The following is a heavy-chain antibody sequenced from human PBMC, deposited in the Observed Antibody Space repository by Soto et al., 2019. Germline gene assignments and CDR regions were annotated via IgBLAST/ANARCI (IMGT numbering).Heavy chain of an antibody. V-gene: IGHV4-59*01. CDR2: MHHTQGT. D-gene: IGHD3-3*01. J-gene: IGHJ5*02. Sequence: SETLSLTCSVSGASISSYYWTWIGQPPGEGLEWIGYMHHTQGTNDNPSLRGRVHMSIDTSMNQFSLRLTSVTAADTAVYYCALVPFLRSLDSLVPCGPGTLVT. CDR3: ALVPFLRSLDSLVP. CDR1: GASISSYY.